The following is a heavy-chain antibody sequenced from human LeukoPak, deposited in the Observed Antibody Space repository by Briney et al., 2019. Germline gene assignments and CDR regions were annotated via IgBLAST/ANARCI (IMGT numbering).Heavy chain of an antibody. V-gene: IGHV1-2*02. Sequence: ASVKVSCKASGYTFTSYYMHWVRQAPGQGLEWMGWINPNGGGTSFAQKFQGRVTMTRDTSISTAHMELSRLRSDDTAVYYCARDHGRSNSWPDSWGQGTLITVSS. CDR1: GYTFTSYY. CDR3: ARDHGRSNSWPDS. CDR2: INPNGGGT. D-gene: IGHD6-13*01. J-gene: IGHJ4*02.